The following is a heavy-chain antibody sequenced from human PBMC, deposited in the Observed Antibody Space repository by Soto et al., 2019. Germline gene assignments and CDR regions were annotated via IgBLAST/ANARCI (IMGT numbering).Heavy chain of an antibody. Sequence: PGGSLRLSCAASGFTVSSNYMSWVRQAPGKGLEWVSAIYSGGNTYYADSVKGRFTISRDNSKNTLYLQMNSLGAEDTAVYYCVKWGGSESYCFYFGSWGQGTLVSVSS. D-gene: IGHD3-3*01. CDR1: GFTVSSNY. J-gene: IGHJ4*02. CDR3: VKWGGSESYCFYFGS. CDR2: IYSGGNT. V-gene: IGHV3-66*01.